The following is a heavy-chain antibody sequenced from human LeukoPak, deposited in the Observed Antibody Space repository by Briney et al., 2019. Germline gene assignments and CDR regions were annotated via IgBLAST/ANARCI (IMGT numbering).Heavy chain of an antibody. D-gene: IGHD1-26*01. CDR1: GGSFSGYY. CDR2: INHSGST. Sequence: SETLSLTCAVYGGSFSGYYWSWIRQPPGKGLEWIGEINHSGSTNYNPSLKSRVAISVDTSKNQFSLKLSSVTAADTAVYYCARDSWDDLRHYYYGMDVWGQGTTVTVSS. CDR3: ARDSWDDLRHYYYGMDV. V-gene: IGHV4-34*01. J-gene: IGHJ6*02.